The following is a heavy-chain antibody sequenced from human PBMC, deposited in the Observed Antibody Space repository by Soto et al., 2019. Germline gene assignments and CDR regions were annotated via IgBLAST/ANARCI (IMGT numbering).Heavy chain of an antibody. CDR3: ARAGDDCSTTNCYMIDY. Sequence: ASVKVSCKASGYTFTTYAMHWVRQAPGQRLEWMGWINAGNGKAKYSQKFQGRVTITRDTSATTVYMELSSLRSEDTAVYYCARAGDDCSTTNCYMIDYWGQGTLVTVSS. V-gene: IGHV1-3*01. J-gene: IGHJ4*02. CDR1: GYTFTTYA. CDR2: INAGNGKA. D-gene: IGHD2-2*02.